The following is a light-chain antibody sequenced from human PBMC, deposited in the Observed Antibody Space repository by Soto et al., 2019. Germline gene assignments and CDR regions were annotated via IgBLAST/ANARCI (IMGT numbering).Light chain of an antibody. CDR2: GAS. CDR1: QSVSTN. J-gene: IGKJ1*01. Sequence: IVMTQSPATMSVSPGERATLSCRASQSVSTNLAWYQQKPGQAPRLLIYGASTRATGIPARFSGGGSGTEFTLTISSLQSADFAVNYCQHYNNWPPWTFGQGTKVE. V-gene: IGKV3-15*01. CDR3: QHYNNWPPWT.